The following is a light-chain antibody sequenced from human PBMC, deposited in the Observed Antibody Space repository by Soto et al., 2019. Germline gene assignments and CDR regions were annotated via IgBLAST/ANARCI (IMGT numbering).Light chain of an antibody. V-gene: IGKV3-11*01. CDR1: QSVSSY. CDR2: DAS. Sequence: EIVLTQSPATLSLSPGERATLSCRASQSVSSYLAWYQQKPGQAPRLLIYDASNRATGIPARFSGSGSGTDFTLTISSLEPEDFAVYYCRQSGTFGQGTKLEIK. J-gene: IGKJ2*01. CDR3: RQSGT.